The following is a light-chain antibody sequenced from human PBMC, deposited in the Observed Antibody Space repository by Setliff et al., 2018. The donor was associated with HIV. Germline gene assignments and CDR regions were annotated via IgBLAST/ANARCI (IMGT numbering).Light chain of an antibody. CDR2: RNN. CDR1: SSNIETNY. Sequence: QSVLTQPPSASGTPGQRVTISCSGNSSNIETNYVYWYQQLQGTAPTLLIYRNNQRPSGVPYRFSGSTSGTSASLAISGLRSEDEADYYCASWDDSLSGVVFGGGTKVTVL. V-gene: IGLV1-47*01. J-gene: IGLJ2*01. CDR3: ASWDDSLSGVV.